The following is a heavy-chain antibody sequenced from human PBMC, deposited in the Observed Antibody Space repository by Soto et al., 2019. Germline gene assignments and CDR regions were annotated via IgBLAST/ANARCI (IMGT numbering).Heavy chain of an antibody. V-gene: IGHV1-2*02. CDR2: INPNAGDT. J-gene: IGHJ4*02. D-gene: IGHD4-17*01. CDR3: GRVPAPGRPVTTFY. Sequence: QVQLVQSGAEVKKPGASVKVSCKTSGYIFTDFFVHWIRQAPGQGLEWLGCINPNAGDTEYAQKFLGRVFMTRDTSTNTAYMDMTGLTSNATAVYYCGRVPAPGRPVTTFYWCQGSLV. CDR1: GYIFTDFF.